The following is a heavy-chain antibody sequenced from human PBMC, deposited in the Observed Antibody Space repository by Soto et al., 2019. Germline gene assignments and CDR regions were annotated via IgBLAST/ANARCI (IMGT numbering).Heavy chain of an antibody. D-gene: IGHD2-2*01. Sequence: GGSLRLSCVASGITFGSYDFHWVRQGRGKGLEWVSTIGTAGDTFYSASVRGRFTVSREDAKNSLYLQMNSLRAGDTAVYFWARGEVPFYYYGMDGWGQGTTVTVSS. CDR3: ARGEVPFYYYGMDG. CDR1: GITFGSYD. V-gene: IGHV3-13*01. J-gene: IGHJ6*02. CDR2: IGTAGDT.